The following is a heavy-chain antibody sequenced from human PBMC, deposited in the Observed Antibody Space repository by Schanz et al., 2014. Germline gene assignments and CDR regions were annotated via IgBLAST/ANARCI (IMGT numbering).Heavy chain of an antibody. V-gene: IGHV3-23*04. CDR3: VTWSTTYLYQDY. CDR1: GFTFTTFA. CDR2: ISDRGDGT. Sequence: VQLVESGGGFVQPGGSLRLSCATSGFTFTTFAMTWVRQAPGKGLEWVSGISDRGDGTNYGDSVRGRFTISRDNSKNTLSLQMDDLRGDDTAMYYCVTWSTTYLYQDYWGQGTLVSVSA. D-gene: IGHD1-26*01. J-gene: IGHJ4*02.